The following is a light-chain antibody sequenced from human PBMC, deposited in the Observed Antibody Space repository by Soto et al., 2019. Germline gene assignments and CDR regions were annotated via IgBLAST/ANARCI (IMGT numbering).Light chain of an antibody. CDR1: QSVTTQ. CDR3: QQYGGSTRT. Sequence: IVLTQSPGTLSLSPGERATLSCRASQSVTTQLALYQQKPGQAPRLIIHGASSSATGVPDIITGSGSGTDFTISSSRLEHEDLAVYYCQQYGGSTRTFGQGTKVEIK. V-gene: IGKV3-20*01. CDR2: GAS. J-gene: IGKJ1*01.